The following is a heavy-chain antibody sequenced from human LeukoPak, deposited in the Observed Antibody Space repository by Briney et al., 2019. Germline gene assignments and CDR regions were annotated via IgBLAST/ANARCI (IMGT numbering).Heavy chain of an antibody. J-gene: IGHJ3*02. V-gene: IGHV1-2*02. D-gene: IGHD2-15*01. Sequence: ASVKVSCKASGYTFTGYYMHWVRQAPGQGLEWMGWINPNSGGTNYAQKFQGRVSMTRDMSTSTVFMELSSLRSEDTAVYYCARDWGYCNGGSCYRGAFDIWGQGTMVTVSS. CDR2: INPNSGGT. CDR1: GYTFTGYY. CDR3: ARDWGYCNGGSCYRGAFDI.